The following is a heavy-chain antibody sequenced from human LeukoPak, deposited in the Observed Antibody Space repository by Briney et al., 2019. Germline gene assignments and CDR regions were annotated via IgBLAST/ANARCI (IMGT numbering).Heavy chain of an antibody. CDR2: INHSGST. CDR1: GGSISSYY. D-gene: IGHD4-11*01. CDR3: ARAWVSRPRKTTVTTFGLDP. J-gene: IGHJ5*02. V-gene: IGHV4-34*01. Sequence: PSETLSLTCTVSGGSISSYYWSWIRQPPGKGLEWIGEINHSGSTNYNPSLKSRVTISVDTSKNQFSLKLSSVTAADTAVYYCARAWVSRPRKTTVTTFGLDPWGQGTLVTVSS.